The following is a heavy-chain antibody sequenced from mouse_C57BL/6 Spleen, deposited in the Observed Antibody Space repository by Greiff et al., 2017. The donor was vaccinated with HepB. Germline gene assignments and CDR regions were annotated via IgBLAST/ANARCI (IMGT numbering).Heavy chain of an antibody. V-gene: IGHV1-9*01. D-gene: IGHD1-1*01. CDR2: ILPGSGST. CDR1: GYTFTGYW. CDR3: ARPFIRYGSNYYAMDY. J-gene: IGHJ4*01. Sequence: QVQLQQSGAELMKPGASVKLSCKATGYTFTGYWIEWVKQRPGHGLEWIGEILPGSGSTNYNEKFKGKATFTADTSSNTAYMQLSSLTTEDSAIYYCARPFIRYGSNYYAMDYWGQRTSVTVSS.